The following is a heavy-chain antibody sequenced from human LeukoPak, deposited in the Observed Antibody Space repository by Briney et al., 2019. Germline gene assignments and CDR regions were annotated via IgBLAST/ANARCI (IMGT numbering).Heavy chain of an antibody. CDR1: GFTFNDYA. D-gene: IGHD1-7*01. J-gene: IGHJ4*02. CDR3: AKPFSLLLGGTTVYFDY. V-gene: IGHV3-9*01. CDR2: ISWNSGSI. Sequence: GGSLRLSCAASGFTFNDYAMHWVRQAPGKGLEWVSGISWNSGSIGYADSVKGRFTISRDNAKNSLYLQMNSLRAEDTALYYCAKPFSLLLGGTTVYFDYWGQGTLVTVSS.